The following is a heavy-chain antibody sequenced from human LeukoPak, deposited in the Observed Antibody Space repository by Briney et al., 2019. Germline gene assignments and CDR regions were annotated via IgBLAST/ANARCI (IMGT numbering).Heavy chain of an antibody. CDR3: AKFDVGDSSGYSLDY. J-gene: IGHJ4*02. Sequence: PGGSLRLSCAASGFTFSSYAMSWVRQAPGKGLEWVSAISGSGGSTYYADSVKGRFTIPRDNSKNTLYLQMNSLRAEDTAIYYCAKFDVGDSSGYSLDYWGQGTLVTVSS. D-gene: IGHD3-22*01. CDR1: GFTFSSYA. CDR2: ISGSGGST. V-gene: IGHV3-23*01.